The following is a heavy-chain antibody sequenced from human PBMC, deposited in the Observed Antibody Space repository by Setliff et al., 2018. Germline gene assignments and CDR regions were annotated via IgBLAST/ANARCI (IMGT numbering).Heavy chain of an antibody. CDR1: GGSFSGYY. CDR2: IKSNIDAGTT. D-gene: IGHD2-21*02. V-gene: IGHV3-15*01. CDR3: ATGTVCVGDCYSGRLNY. Sequence: ETLSLTCAVYGGSFSGYYWSWVRQAPGKGLEWVGRIKSNIDAGTTDYAAPVKGRFTISRDDSTNMVFLQMNSLKTEDTAVYYCATGTVCVGDCYSGRLNYWGQGTLVTVSS. J-gene: IGHJ4*02.